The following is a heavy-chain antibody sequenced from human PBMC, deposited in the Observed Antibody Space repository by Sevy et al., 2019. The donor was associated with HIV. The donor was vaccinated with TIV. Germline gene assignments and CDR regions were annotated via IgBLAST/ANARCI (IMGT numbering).Heavy chain of an antibody. CDR2: ISSSGSTI. D-gene: IGHD5-12*01. V-gene: IGHV3-48*02. J-gene: IGHJ4*02. CDR3: AREAARDGYNYVDY. CDR1: GFTFSSYS. Sequence: GGSLRLSCAASGFTFSSYSMNWVRQAPGKGLEWVSYISSSGSTIYYADSVKGRFTISRDNAKNSLYLQMNSLRDEDTAVYYCAREAARDGYNYVDYWGQGTLVTVSS.